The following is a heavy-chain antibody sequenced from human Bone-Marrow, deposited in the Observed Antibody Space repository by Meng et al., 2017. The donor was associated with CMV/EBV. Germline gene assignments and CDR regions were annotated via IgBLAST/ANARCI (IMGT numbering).Heavy chain of an antibody. J-gene: IGHJ4*02. V-gene: IGHV3-53*01. CDR1: GFDVSTNF. CDR2: LCCGGRT. CDR3: AKPIGGSYPHFDY. Sequence: GESLKISCAASGFDVSTNFMNCVRLAPGKGLEWVSLLCCGGRTYSPDSVKGRFTISRDNSKNTLYLQMNSLRAEDTAVYYCAKPIGGSYPHFDYWGQGTLVTVSS. D-gene: IGHD1-26*01.